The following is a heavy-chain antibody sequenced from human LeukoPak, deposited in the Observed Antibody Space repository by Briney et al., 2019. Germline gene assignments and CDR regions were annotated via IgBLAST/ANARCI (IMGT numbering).Heavy chain of an antibody. Sequence: GGSLRLSCLTSGFTFSTNAMSWVRQAPGKGLEWISGISGSGASTYYADSVTGRFTISRDNSRNTLYLQMNSLKGDDTAVYYCAKDVGKWESLHFFDYWGQGTLVTVSS. D-gene: IGHD1-26*01. CDR2: ISGSGAST. CDR1: GFTFSTNA. V-gene: IGHV3-23*01. J-gene: IGHJ4*02. CDR3: AKDVGKWESLHFFDY.